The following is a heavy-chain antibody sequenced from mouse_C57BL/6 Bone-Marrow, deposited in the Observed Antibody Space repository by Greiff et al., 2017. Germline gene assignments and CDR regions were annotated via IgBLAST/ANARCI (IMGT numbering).Heavy chain of an antibody. V-gene: IGHV1-7*01. CDR2: INPSSGYT. CDR3: ARILIYYYGSSDDWYFDV. J-gene: IGHJ1*03. D-gene: IGHD1-1*01. CDR1: GYTFTSYW. Sequence: VQVVESGAELAKPGASVKLSCKASGYTFTSYWMHWVKQRPGQGLEWIGYINPSSGYTKYNQKFKDKATLTADKSSSTAYMQLSSLTYEDSAVYYCARILIYYYGSSDDWYFDVWGTGATVTVSS.